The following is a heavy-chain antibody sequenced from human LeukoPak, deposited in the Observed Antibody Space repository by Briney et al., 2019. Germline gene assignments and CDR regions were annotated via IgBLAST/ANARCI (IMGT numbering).Heavy chain of an antibody. Sequence: SVKVSCKASGGTFSSYAISWVRQAPGQGLEWMGGIIPIFGTANYAQKFQGRVTITTDESTSTAYMELSSLRSEDTAVYYCARADIVGATTGRYYYYYMDVWGKGTTVTVSS. J-gene: IGHJ6*03. V-gene: IGHV1-69*05. D-gene: IGHD1-26*01. CDR1: GGTFSSYA. CDR2: IIPIFGTA. CDR3: ARADIVGATTGRYYYYYMDV.